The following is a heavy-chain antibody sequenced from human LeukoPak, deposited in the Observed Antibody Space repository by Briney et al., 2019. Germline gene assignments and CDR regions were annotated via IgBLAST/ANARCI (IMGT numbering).Heavy chain of an antibody. CDR1: GFTVSSNS. Sequence: GGSLRLSCAASGFTVSSNSMSRVRQAPGKGLEWVSFIYSDNTHYSDSVKGRLTISRDNSKNTLYLQMNSLRAEDTAVYYCARRAGAYSHPYDYWGQGTLVTVSS. CDR3: ARRAGAYSHPYDY. D-gene: IGHD4/OR15-4a*01. V-gene: IGHV3-53*01. J-gene: IGHJ4*02. CDR2: IYSDNT.